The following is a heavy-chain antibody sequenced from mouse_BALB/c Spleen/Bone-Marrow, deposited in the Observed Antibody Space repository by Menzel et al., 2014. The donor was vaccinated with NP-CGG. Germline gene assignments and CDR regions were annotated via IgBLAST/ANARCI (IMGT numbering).Heavy chain of an antibody. V-gene: IGHV5-6-5*01. CDR1: GFTFSSYA. J-gene: IGHJ4*01. CDR2: ISSGGST. CDR3: ARYDYDGAYAMDY. D-gene: IGHD2-4*01. Sequence: EVKLVESGGGLVKPGGSLKLSCAASGFTFSSYAVSWVRQTPEKRLEWVASISSGGSTYYPDSVKGRFTISRDNARNILYLQMSSLRSEDTAMYYCARYDYDGAYAMDYWGQGTSVTVSS.